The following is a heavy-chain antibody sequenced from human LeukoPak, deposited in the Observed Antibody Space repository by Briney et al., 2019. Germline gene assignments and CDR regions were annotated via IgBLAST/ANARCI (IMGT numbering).Heavy chain of an antibody. CDR2: IIPTFGTA. CDR1: GGTFSSYA. CDR3: ATNYYDFWSGPNSYYYYMDV. V-gene: IGHV1-69*05. D-gene: IGHD3-3*01. J-gene: IGHJ6*03. Sequence: SSVKVSCKASGGTFSSYAISCVRQPPGQGLEWMGRIIPTFGTANYAQKFQGRVTITTDESTSTAYMELSSLRSEYTAVYYCATNYYDFWSGPNSYYYYMDVWGKGTTVTVSS.